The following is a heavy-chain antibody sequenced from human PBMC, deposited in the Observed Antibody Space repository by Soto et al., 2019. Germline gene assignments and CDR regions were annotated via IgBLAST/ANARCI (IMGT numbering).Heavy chain of an antibody. CDR3: SQVVELEV. V-gene: IGHV3-23*01. CDR2: IGDSGAST. J-gene: IGHJ6*04. D-gene: IGHD2-15*01. Sequence: EVLLLESGGGLVQPGGSLRLSCEASGFSFSSFAMNWVRQAPGQGLEWVSAIGDSGASTYYADSVKGRFTISRDNSRTTLDEHLNNLRANDTSFYSWSQVVELEVWGNGTTVTVSS. CDR1: GFSFSSFA.